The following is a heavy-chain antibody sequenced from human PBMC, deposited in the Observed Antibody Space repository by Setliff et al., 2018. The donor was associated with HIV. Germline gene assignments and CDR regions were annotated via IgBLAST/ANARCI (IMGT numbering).Heavy chain of an antibody. CDR2: ISGSVNI. Sequence: GGSLRLSCAAFGFTFSSYGMSWVRQAPGKGLEWVSTISGSVNIFYADSVKGRFTISRDNAKNSLYMQMNSLRAEDTAIYYCARGSLRGVLALGMDVWGQGTTVTVSS. CDR1: GFTFSSYG. CDR3: ARGSLRGVLALGMDV. D-gene: IGHD3-10*01. J-gene: IGHJ6*02. V-gene: IGHV3-21*01.